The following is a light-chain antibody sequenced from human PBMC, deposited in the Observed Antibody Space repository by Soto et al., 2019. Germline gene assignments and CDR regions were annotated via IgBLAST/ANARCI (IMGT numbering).Light chain of an antibody. CDR3: QQRSKWPLT. Sequence: EIVLTQSPATLSLSPGERDTLSCRASQSVSSYLAWYQQKPGQAPRLLIYDASNRATGIPARFSGSGSGTDFTLTISSLEPEDFAVYYCQQRSKWPLTFGQGTRLENK. V-gene: IGKV3-11*01. J-gene: IGKJ5*01. CDR1: QSVSSY. CDR2: DAS.